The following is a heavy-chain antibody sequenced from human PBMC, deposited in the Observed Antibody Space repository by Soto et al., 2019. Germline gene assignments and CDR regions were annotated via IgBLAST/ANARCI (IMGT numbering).Heavy chain of an antibody. D-gene: IGHD3-10*01. CDR2: ISYHGTNK. CDR3: ARDYRRGFGDFSTKYGMDV. Sequence: GGSLRLSCAPSAFTFNNFAIHWVRQAPGKGLEWVAVISYHGTNKYYADSVKGRFTVSRDNSRNTLYLQMNSLRAEDTAVYYCARDYRRGFGDFSTKYGMDVWGQGTTVTVSS. CDR1: AFTFNNFA. V-gene: IGHV3-30-3*01. J-gene: IGHJ6*02.